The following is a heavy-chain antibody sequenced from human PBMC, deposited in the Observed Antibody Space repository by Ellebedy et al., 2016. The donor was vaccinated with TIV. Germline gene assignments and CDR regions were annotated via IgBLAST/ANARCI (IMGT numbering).Heavy chain of an antibody. V-gene: IGHV3-74*01. CDR1: GFTFSNYW. J-gene: IGHJ3*02. CDR2: IMSDGITT. Sequence: PGGSLRLSCAASGFTFSNYWMYWVRQGPGKGLVWVSRIMSDGITTSYADSVKGRFTISRDTAKNTLYLQVNSLRAEDTAVYYCARGREGAFDIWGQGTTVTVSS. CDR3: ARGREGAFDI.